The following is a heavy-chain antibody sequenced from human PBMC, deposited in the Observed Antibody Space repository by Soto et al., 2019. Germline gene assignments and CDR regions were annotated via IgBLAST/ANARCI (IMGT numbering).Heavy chain of an antibody. Sequence: ASVKVSCKASGYTFTSYGISWVRQAPGQGLEWMGWISAYNGNTNYAQKLQGRVTMTTDTSTSTAYMELSSLRSEDTAVYYCARDPIAVAGGDYWGQGALVTVSS. CDR3: ARDPIAVAGGDY. CDR2: ISAYNGNT. CDR1: GYTFTSYG. D-gene: IGHD6-19*01. J-gene: IGHJ4*02. V-gene: IGHV1-18*01.